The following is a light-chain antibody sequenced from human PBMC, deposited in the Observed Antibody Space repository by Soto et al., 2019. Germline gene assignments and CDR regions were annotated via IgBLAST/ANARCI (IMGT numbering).Light chain of an antibody. Sequence: QSVLTQPASVSGSPGQSITISCTGTNSDVGGYNYVSWYQQHPGKAPKLIIYEVSNRPSGVSNRFSGSKSGNTASLTISGLQAEDESDYYCSSYTSSSTLYVFGTGTKVT. CDR3: SSYTSSSTLYV. J-gene: IGLJ1*01. CDR1: NSDVGGYNY. V-gene: IGLV2-14*01. CDR2: EVS.